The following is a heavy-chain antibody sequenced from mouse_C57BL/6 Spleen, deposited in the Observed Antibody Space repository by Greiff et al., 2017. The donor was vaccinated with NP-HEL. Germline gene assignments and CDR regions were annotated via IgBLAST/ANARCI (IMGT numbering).Heavy chain of an antibody. CDR2: IYPGDGDT. Sequence: QVQLKQSGPELVKPGASVKISCKASGYAFSSSWMNWVKQRPGKGLEWIGRIYPGDGDTNYNGKFKGKATLTADKSSSTAYMQLSSLTSEDSAVYFWVCPYYYGSRESFDYWGQGTTLTVSS. V-gene: IGHV1-82*01. J-gene: IGHJ2*01. D-gene: IGHD1-1*01. CDR1: GYAFSSSW. CDR3: VCPYYYGSRESFDY.